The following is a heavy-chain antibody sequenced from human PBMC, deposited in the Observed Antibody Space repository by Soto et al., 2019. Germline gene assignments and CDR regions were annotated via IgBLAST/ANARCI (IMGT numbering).Heavy chain of an antibody. V-gene: IGHV1-69*13. D-gene: IGHD2-21*02. Sequence: SVKVSCKASGVTFSSYAISWVRQAPGQGLEWMGGIIPIFGTANYAQKFQGRVTITADESTSTAYMELSSLRSEDTAVYYCARADRYCGSDCQNYYYGMDVWGQGTTVTVSS. CDR2: IIPIFGTA. J-gene: IGHJ6*02. CDR1: GVTFSSYA. CDR3: ARADRYCGSDCQNYYYGMDV.